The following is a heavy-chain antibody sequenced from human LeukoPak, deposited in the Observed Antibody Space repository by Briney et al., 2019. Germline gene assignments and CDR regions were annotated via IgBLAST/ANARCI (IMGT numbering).Heavy chain of an antibody. D-gene: IGHD3-22*01. J-gene: IGHJ4*02. CDR1: GGSFSGYY. CDR2: INHSGST. Sequence: SETLSLTCAVYGGSFSGYYWSWIRQPPGKGLEWIGEINHSGSTNYNPSLKSRVTISVDTSKNQFSLKLSSVTAADTAVYYCARALYYYDSSGYYFDYWGQGTLVTVSS. CDR3: ARALYYYDSSGYYFDY. V-gene: IGHV4-34*01.